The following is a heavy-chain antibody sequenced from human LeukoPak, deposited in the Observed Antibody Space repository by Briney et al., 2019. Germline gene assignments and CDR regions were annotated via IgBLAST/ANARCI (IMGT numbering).Heavy chain of an antibody. J-gene: IGHJ5*02. D-gene: IGHD5-24*01. V-gene: IGHV3-21*01. CDR1: GFTLSCYR. Sequence: GCSLRVSCAASGFTLSCYRFIWVGLVPRAGLEGPSSITTTIYADYTDSVKGRFTISRDNTRNTQYLQMNSLRVEDAAVYYCAKSGGDHERWLHLDAGGQGTLVTVSS. CDR3: AKSGGDHERWLHLDA. CDR2: ITTTIYA.